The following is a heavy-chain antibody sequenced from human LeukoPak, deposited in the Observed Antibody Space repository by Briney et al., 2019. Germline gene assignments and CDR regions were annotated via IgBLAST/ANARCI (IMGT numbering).Heavy chain of an antibody. CDR1: GGSISSGGYY. D-gene: IGHD3-22*01. V-gene: IGHV4-31*03. Sequence: SETLSLTCTVSGGSISSGGYYWSWIRQHPGKGLEWIGYIYYSGSTYYNPSLKSRVTISVDTSKNQFSLKLSSVTAADTAVYYCARVPRDYYYDSSGYYGGWGQGTLVTVSS. J-gene: IGHJ4*02. CDR3: ARVPRDYYYDSSGYYGG. CDR2: IYYSGST.